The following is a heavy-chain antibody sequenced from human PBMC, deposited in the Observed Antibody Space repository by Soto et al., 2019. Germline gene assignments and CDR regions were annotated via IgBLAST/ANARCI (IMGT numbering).Heavy chain of an antibody. J-gene: IGHJ6*02. Sequence: SETLSLTCTVSGGSISSYYWSWIRQPPGKGLEWIGYIYYSGSTNYNPSLKSRVTISVDTSKNQFSLKLSSVTAADTAVYYCARAYNYYYGMDVWGQGTTVTVSS. V-gene: IGHV4-59*01. CDR3: ARAYNYYYGMDV. CDR2: IYYSGST. CDR1: GGSISSYY.